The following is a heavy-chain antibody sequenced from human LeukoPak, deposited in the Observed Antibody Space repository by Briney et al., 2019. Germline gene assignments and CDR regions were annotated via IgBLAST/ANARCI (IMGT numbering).Heavy chain of an antibody. CDR2: ISAYNGNT. CDR3: ARLLGELSSDY. D-gene: IGHD3-16*02. CDR1: GYTFTSYD. V-gene: IGHV1-18*01. Sequence: ASVKVSCKASGYTFTSYDINWVRQAPGQGLEWMGWISAYNGNTNYAQKLQGRVTMTTDTSTGTAYMELRSLRSDDTAVYYCARLLGELSSDYWGQGTLVTVSS. J-gene: IGHJ4*02.